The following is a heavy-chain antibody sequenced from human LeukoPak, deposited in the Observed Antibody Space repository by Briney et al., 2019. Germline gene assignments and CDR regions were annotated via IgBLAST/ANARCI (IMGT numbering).Heavy chain of an antibody. V-gene: IGHV4-59*01. D-gene: IGHD3-10*01. CDR3: ARVFDSGSQAYFYYMDV. CDR1: GASINNYY. Sequence: SETLSLTCTVSGASINNYYWSWIRQPPGKGLEWIGYISYSGSTNYSPSLKSRVTISVDTSKNQFSLKLSSVTAADTAVYYCARVFDSGSQAYFYYMDVWGKGTTVTVSS. J-gene: IGHJ6*03. CDR2: ISYSGST.